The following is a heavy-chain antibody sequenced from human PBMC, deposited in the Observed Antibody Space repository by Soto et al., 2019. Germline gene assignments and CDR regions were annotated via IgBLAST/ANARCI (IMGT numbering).Heavy chain of an antibody. Sequence: EVQLLEAGGDVVQPGGSLRVSCVASGFPFRDFVMSCVRQAPGKGLEWVSAIRGTGGETFYADSVKGRFTISRDNSKNTLYLQMNSLRDEDTALYFCAQDRGWGVVSPSHDYWGQGTLVTVSS. CDR1: GFPFRDFV. D-gene: IGHD2-21*01. V-gene: IGHV3-23*01. CDR2: IRGTGGET. J-gene: IGHJ4*02. CDR3: AQDRGWGVVSPSHDY.